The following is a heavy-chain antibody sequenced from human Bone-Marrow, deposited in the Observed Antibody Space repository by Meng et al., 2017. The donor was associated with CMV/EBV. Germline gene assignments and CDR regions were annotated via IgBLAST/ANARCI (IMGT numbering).Heavy chain of an antibody. Sequence: KVSCKGSGYMFSVYWIAWVRQMPGKGLEWMGMIYPGESVTRYSPSLQGQVTISVDKSINTAYLQWSSLRASDTAMYYCARPGVGRGVIRWFDPWGQGTLVTVSS. CDR1: GYMFSVYW. V-gene: IGHV5-51*01. D-gene: IGHD3-10*01. CDR2: IYPGESVT. CDR3: ARPGVGRGVIRWFDP. J-gene: IGHJ5*02.